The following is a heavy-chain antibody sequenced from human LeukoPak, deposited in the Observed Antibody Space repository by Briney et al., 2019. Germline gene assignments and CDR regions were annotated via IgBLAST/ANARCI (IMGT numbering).Heavy chain of an antibody. CDR1: GGSISSGGYS. D-gene: IGHD3-22*01. J-gene: IGHJ4*02. CDR2: IYHSGST. V-gene: IGHV4-30-2*01. CDR3: ARGIWDSSGYYYDY. Sequence: SQTLSLTCAVSGGSISSGGYSWSWIRQPPGKGLEWIGYIYHSGSTYYNPSLMSRVTISVDRSKNQFSLKLSSVTAADTAVYYCARGIWDSSGYYYDYWGQGTLVTVSS.